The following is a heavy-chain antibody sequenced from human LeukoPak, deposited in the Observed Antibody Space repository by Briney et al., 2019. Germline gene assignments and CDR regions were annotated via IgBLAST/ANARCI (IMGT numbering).Heavy chain of an antibody. D-gene: IGHD3-3*01. Sequence: GGSLRLSCAASGFTFSSYAMSWVRQAPGKGLEWVSAISGSGGSTYYADSVKGRFTISRDNSKNTLYLQMNSLRAEDTAVYYCAKGAGLSWSGYLGAPSDYWGQGTLVTVSS. CDR1: GFTFSSYA. CDR2: ISGSGGST. CDR3: AKGAGLSWSGYLGAPSDY. V-gene: IGHV3-23*01. J-gene: IGHJ4*02.